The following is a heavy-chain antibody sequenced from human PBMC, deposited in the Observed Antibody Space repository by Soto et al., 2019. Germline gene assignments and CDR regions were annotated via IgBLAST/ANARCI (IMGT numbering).Heavy chain of an antibody. CDR1: GGSIISASYS. V-gene: IGHV4-31*11. CDR2: IYSSGST. CDR3: AREDAARIERWFDA. J-gene: IGHJ5*02. Sequence: QVQLQESGPRLVKPSQTLSLSCAVSGGSIISASYSWNWIRQSPGRVLEWIGHIYSSGSTYYNPSLKSRVSISVDTSNNHFSLKLTSVTAADTAVYFCAREDAARIERWFDAWGQGILVTVSS. D-gene: IGHD6-6*01.